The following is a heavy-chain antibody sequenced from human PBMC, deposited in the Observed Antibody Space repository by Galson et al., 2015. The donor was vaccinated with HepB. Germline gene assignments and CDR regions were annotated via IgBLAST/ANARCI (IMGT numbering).Heavy chain of an antibody. CDR2: IVPIFGTA. J-gene: IGHJ6*02. CDR1: GGTFSSYA. D-gene: IGHD2-2*02. V-gene: IGHV1-69*13. CDR3: ARGDIVVVPAAILGYYYGMDV. Sequence: SVKVSCKASGGTFSSYAISWVRQAPGQGLEWMGGIVPIFGTANYAQKFQGRVTITADESTSTAYMELSSLRSEDTAVYYCARGDIVVVPAAILGYYYGMDVWGQGTTVTVSS.